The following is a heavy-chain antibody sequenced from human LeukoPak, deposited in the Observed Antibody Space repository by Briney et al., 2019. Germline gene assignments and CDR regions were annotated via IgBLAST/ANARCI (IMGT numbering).Heavy chain of an antibody. D-gene: IGHD3-22*01. V-gene: IGHV1-8*01. CDR1: GYTFTSYD. J-gene: IGHJ3*02. CDR2: MNPNSGNT. CDR3: ASGLAQRYRADVGWFSHYYDSSGYSGDAFDI. Sequence: ASVKVSCKASGYTFTSYDINWVRQATGQGLEWMGWMNPNSGNTGYAQKFQGRVTMTRNTSISTAYMELSSLRSEDTAVYYCASGLAQRYRADVGWFSHYYDSSGYSGDAFDIWGQGTMVTVSS.